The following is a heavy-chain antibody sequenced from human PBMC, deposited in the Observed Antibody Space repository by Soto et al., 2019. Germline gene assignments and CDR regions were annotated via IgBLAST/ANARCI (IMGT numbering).Heavy chain of an antibody. Sequence: TGGSLRLSCAASGFTFDDYGMSWVRQAPGKGLEWVSGINWNGGSTGYADSVKGRFTISRDNAKNSLYLQMNSLRAEDTAVYYCARDLQQWLVPQVDYWGQGTLVTVSS. D-gene: IGHD6-19*01. J-gene: IGHJ4*02. V-gene: IGHV3-20*04. CDR3: ARDLQQWLVPQVDY. CDR1: GFTFDDYG. CDR2: INWNGGST.